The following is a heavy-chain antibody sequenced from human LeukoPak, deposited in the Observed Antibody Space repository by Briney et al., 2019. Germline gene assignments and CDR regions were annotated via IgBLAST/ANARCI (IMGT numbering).Heavy chain of an antibody. CDR3: ARSPERWLQLLIDY. D-gene: IGHD5-24*01. J-gene: IGHJ4*02. CDR1: GYSISSGYY. Sequence: SETLSLTCAVSGYSISSGYYWGWIRQPPGKGLEWIGSIYHSGSTYYNPSLKSRVTISVDTSKNQFSLKLISVTAADTAVYYCARSPERWLQLLIDYWGQGTLVTVSS. V-gene: IGHV4-38-2*01. CDR2: IYHSGST.